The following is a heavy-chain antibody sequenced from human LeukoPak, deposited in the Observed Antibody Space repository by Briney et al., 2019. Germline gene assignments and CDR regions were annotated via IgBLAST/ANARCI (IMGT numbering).Heavy chain of an antibody. J-gene: IGHJ1*01. D-gene: IGHD4-17*01. CDR1: GFTFTSYA. Sequence: GGSLRLSCAASGFTFTSYAMTWVRQAPGKGLEWVSSITDSGGTTYYADSVKGRFTISRDNYKNTLYLQMNSLRVEGTAVYYCARDPNGNYVGAFDFQRWGQGTLVTVSS. V-gene: IGHV3-23*01. CDR3: ARDPNGNYVGAFDFQR. CDR2: ITDSGGTT.